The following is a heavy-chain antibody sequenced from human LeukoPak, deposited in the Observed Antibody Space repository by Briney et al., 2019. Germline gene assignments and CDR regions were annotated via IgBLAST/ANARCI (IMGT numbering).Heavy chain of an antibody. D-gene: IGHD2-15*01. CDR3: ARVDCSGGSCYSYYYYMDV. CDR1: GFTFDDYG. Sequence: PGGSLRLSCAASGFTFDDYGMSWVRQAPGKGLEWVSGINWNGGSTGYADSVKGRFTISRANAKNSLYLQMNSLRAEDTALYYCARVDCSGGSCYSYYYYMDVWGKGTTVTVSS. J-gene: IGHJ6*03. V-gene: IGHV3-20*04. CDR2: INWNGGST.